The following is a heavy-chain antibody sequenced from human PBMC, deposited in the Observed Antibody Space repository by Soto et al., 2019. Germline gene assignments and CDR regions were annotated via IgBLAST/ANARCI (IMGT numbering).Heavy chain of an antibody. Sequence: SVKVSCKASGYTFTGYYMHWVRQAPGQGLEWIGWIVVGSGNTNYAQKFQERVTITRDMSTSTAYMELSSLRSEDTAVYYCAGEGYCHGSGYYRPFGYWGQGTLVTVSS. V-gene: IGHV1-58*02. CDR3: AGEGYCHGSGYYRPFGY. CDR1: GYTFTGYY. D-gene: IGHD3-22*01. CDR2: IVVGSGNT. J-gene: IGHJ4*02.